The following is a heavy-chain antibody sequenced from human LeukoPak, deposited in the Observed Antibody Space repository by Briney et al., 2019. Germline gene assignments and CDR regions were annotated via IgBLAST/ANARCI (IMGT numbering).Heavy chain of an antibody. D-gene: IGHD5-18*01. CDR2: IYYSGST. Sequence: SQTLSLTCTVSGGSISSGGYYWSWIRQPPGKGLEWIGYIYYSGSTYYNPSLKSRVTISVDTSKNQFSLKLSSVTAADTAVYYCARDRRGRGYSYGYSDYWGQGTLVTVSS. CDR1: GGSISSGGYY. J-gene: IGHJ4*02. CDR3: ARDRRGRGYSYGYSDY. V-gene: IGHV4-30-4*01.